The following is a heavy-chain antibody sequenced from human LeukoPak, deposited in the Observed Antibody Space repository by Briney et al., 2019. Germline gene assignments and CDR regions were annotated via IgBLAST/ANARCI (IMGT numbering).Heavy chain of an antibody. D-gene: IGHD3-10*01. CDR2: IYYGGST. CDR3: AGVRGIISRNWFDP. J-gene: IGHJ5*02. CDR1: GVYISSSNYY. V-gene: IGHV4-39*01. Sequence: PSETLSLTCTVSGVYISSSNYYWGWIRQPPGKGLEWIGTIYYGGSTYYNPSLKSRVTISVGTSKNQFSLKLSSVTAADTAVYFCAGVRGIISRNWFDPWGHGTLVTVSS.